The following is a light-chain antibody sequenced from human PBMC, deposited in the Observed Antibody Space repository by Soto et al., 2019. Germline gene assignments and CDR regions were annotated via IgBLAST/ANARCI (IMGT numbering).Light chain of an antibody. CDR1: QSVSSSY. J-gene: IGKJ2*01. CDR3: QQCGSSRPLT. V-gene: IGKV3-20*01. CDR2: GAS. Sequence: EIVLTQSPGTLSLSPGERATLSCRASQSVSSSYLAWYQQKPGQAPRLLIYGASSRATGIPDRFSGSGSGTDFTLHFSRLGPEDFALYYWQQCGSSRPLTLGQGTKLEIK.